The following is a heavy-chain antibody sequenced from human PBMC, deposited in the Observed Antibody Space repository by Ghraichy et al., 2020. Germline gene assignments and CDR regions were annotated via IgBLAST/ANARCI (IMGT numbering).Heavy chain of an antibody. Sequence: LSLTCTVSGGSISSSSYYWGWIRQPPGKGLEWIGSIYYSGSTYYNPSLKSRVTISVDTSKNQFSLKLSSVTAADTAVYYCARRAPLGCLDYWGQGTLVTVSS. V-gene: IGHV4-39*01. CDR2: IYYSGST. CDR3: ARRAPLGCLDY. J-gene: IGHJ4*02. CDR1: GGSISSSSYY.